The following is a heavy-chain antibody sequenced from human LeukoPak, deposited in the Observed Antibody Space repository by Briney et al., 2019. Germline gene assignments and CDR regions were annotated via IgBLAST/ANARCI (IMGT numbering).Heavy chain of an antibody. CDR2: ITGSGVT. CDR3: ARAFKVPSCYFDF. Sequence: GGSLRLSCAASGFSFSVYGMNWVRQAPGKGLEWVSGITGSGVTYYADSVKGRFTISRDNAKNSLYLQMNSLRVEDTAVYYCARAFKVPSCYFDFWGRGTLVTVSS. J-gene: IGHJ2*01. V-gene: IGHV3-69-1*02. CDR1: GFSFSVYG.